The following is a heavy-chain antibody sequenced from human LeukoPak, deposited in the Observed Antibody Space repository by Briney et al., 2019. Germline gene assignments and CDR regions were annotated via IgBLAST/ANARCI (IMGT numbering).Heavy chain of an antibody. V-gene: IGHV3-74*01. D-gene: IGHD5-24*01. CDR1: GLAFSHTW. J-gene: IGHJ4*02. Sequence: PGGSLRLSCAASGLAFSHTWMLWVRQAPGKGLVWVSRISSDGTPVYADSVKGRFTISRDNAKNMLYLHMNSLRAEDSALYYCASDGSYNAYYWGQGTLVSVSS. CDR3: ASDGSYNAYY. CDR2: ISSDGTP.